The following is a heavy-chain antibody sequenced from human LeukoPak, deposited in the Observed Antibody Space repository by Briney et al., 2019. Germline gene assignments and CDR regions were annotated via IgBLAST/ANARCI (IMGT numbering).Heavy chain of an antibody. CDR1: GFTFSNYA. J-gene: IGHJ5*02. V-gene: IGHV3-23*05. CDR3: AKCAKTPEGGSGWCNWFDT. Sequence: GGSLRLSCTASGFTFSNYAMICVRQAPGKGLEWVSSLSGSSNNANYAASVRGRFTISRDNSKNTLYLQMNSLRAEDTALYSCAKCAKTPEGGSGWCNWFDTWGQGTLVIVSS. CDR2: LSGSSNNA. D-gene: IGHD3-3*01.